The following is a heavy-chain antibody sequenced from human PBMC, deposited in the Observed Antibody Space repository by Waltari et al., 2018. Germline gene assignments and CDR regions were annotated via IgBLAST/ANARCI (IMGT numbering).Heavy chain of an antibody. J-gene: IGHJ4*02. CDR3: AKGSSGWYQIDY. CDR2: IRGSGGTT. CDR1: GFTFSRTP. V-gene: IGHV3-23*01. Sequence: EVQLLEAGGGLVQPGVSLPPSCAAPGFTFSRTPHAWLRQAPGEGLEWVSGIRGSGGTTYYADAVKGRFTISRDNSKSTLYLQINSLRAEDTAVYYCAKGSSGWYQIDYWGQGALVTVSS. D-gene: IGHD6-19*01.